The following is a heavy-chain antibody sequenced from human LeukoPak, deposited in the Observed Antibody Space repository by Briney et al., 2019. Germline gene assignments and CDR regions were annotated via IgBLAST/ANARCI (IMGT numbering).Heavy chain of an antibody. CDR1: GFTVSDND. V-gene: IGHV3-66*01. J-gene: IGHJ4*02. Sequence: GGSLRLSCAASGFTVSDNDIKWVRQAPGKGLEWVSLIYADGSTHYTDSVKGRFSISRDNSGNTLYLQMNSLRAEDTAVYYCARGYSSGWHYFDYWGQGTLVTVSS. CDR3: ARGYSSGWHYFDY. CDR2: IYADGST. D-gene: IGHD6-19*01.